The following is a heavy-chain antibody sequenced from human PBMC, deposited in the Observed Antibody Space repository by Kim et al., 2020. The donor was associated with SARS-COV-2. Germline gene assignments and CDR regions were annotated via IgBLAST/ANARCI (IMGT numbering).Heavy chain of an antibody. CDR2: INTNTGNP. CDR1: GYTFTSYA. D-gene: IGHD3-16*02. V-gene: IGHV7-4-1*02. J-gene: IGHJ5*02. Sequence: ASVKVSCKASGYTFTSYAMNWVRQAPGQGLEWMGWINTNTGNPTYAQGFTGRFVFSLETSVSTAYLQISSLKAEDTAVYYCASLRLGELSLGLYNWFDPWGQGTLVTVSS. CDR3: ASLRLGELSLGLYNWFDP.